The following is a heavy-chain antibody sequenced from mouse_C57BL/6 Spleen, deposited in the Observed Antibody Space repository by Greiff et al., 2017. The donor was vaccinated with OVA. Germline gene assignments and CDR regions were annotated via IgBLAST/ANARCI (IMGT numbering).Heavy chain of an antibody. CDR3: ARGGYCGSSYLYAMDY. CDR1: GFTFSDYG. V-gene: IGHV5-17*01. Sequence: EVKLVESGGGLVKPGGSLKLSCAASGFTFSDYGMHWVRQAPEKGLEWVAYISSGSSTIYYADTVKGRFTISRDNAKNTLFLQMTSLRSEDTAMYYCARGGYCGSSYLYAMDYWGQGTSVTVSS. J-gene: IGHJ4*01. CDR2: ISSGSSTI. D-gene: IGHD1-1*01.